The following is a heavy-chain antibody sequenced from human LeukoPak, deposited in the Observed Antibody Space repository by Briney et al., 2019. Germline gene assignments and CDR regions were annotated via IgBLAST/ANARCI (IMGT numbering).Heavy chain of an antibody. D-gene: IGHD3-10*01. CDR2: ISGSGRST. CDR1: GFTFSSYA. CDR3: ARDMGFGDLMGY. V-gene: IGHV3-23*01. J-gene: IGHJ4*02. Sequence: PGGSLRLSCAASGFTFSSYAMSWVRQAPGKGLEWVSGISGSGRSTYYADSVKGRFTISRDNSKNTLYLQMNSLRVEDTALYYCARDMGFGDLMGYWGQGTLVTVSS.